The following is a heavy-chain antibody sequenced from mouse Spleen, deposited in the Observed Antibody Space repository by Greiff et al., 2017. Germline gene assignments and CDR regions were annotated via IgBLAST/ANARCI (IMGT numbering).Heavy chain of an antibody. V-gene: IGHV1-82*01. CDR3: ANTARATLAWFAY. Sequence: QVQLQQSGPELVKPGASVKISCKASGYAFSSSWMNWVKQRPGQGLEWIGRIYPGDGDTNYNGKFKGKATLTADKSSSTAYMQLSSLTSVDSAVYFCANTARATLAWFAYWGQGTLVTVSA. J-gene: IGHJ3*01. CDR1: GYAFSSSW. CDR2: IYPGDGDT. D-gene: IGHD3-1*01.